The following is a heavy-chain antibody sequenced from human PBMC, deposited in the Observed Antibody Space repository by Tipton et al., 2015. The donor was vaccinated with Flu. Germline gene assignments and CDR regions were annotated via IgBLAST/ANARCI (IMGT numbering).Heavy chain of an antibody. CDR3: ARRVPEVAANYFDY. CDR1: GGSISSSY. D-gene: IGHD2-15*01. V-gene: IGHV4-4*07. CDR2: IDTSGSP. J-gene: IGHJ4*02. Sequence: TLSLTCTVSGGSISSSYWSWIRQSAGKGLEWIGRIDTSGSPNYNPSVKSRVTMSADTSKNQFFLKLTSVTAADTAVYYCARRVPEVAANYFDYWGQGALVPVSS.